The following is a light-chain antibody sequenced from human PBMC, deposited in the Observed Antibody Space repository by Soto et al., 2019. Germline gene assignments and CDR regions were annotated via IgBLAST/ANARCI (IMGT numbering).Light chain of an antibody. CDR2: DAS. V-gene: IGKV1-5*01. J-gene: IGKJ1*01. CDR1: QSIGDS. CDR3: QQYNSYPRT. Sequence: DIQMTQSPSTLSASVGDRVTITCRASQSIGDSLAWYQQKPGKAPKLLIYDASSLESGVPSRFSGSGSGTEFTLTISSLQPDDFATYYCQQYNSYPRTCGQGTKGDIK.